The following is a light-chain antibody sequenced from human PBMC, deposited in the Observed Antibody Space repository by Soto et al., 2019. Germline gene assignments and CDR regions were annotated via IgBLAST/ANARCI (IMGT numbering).Light chain of an antibody. J-gene: IGKJ2*01. CDR3: QQRSNWPPYT. Sequence: EIVLTQSPATLSLSPGERATLSCRASESIRTFLAWYQQKPGQAPRLLIYGASNRATGIPARFSGSGSGADFSLTISSLEPEDFAVYYCQQRSNWPPYTFGQGPKLEIK. CDR1: ESIRTF. CDR2: GAS. V-gene: IGKV3-11*01.